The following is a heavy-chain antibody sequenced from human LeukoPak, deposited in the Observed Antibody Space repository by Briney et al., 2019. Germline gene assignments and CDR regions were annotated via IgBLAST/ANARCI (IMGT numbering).Heavy chain of an antibody. Sequence: SETLSLTCAVYGGSFSGYYWSWIRQPPGKGLEWIGEINHSGSTDYNPSLKSRVPISVDTSKNQFSLKLSSVTAADTAVYYCARGRSRYSSGWYNWFDPWGQGTLVTVSS. J-gene: IGHJ5*02. CDR3: ARGRSRYSSGWYNWFDP. CDR2: INHSGST. D-gene: IGHD6-19*01. V-gene: IGHV4-34*01. CDR1: GGSFSGYY.